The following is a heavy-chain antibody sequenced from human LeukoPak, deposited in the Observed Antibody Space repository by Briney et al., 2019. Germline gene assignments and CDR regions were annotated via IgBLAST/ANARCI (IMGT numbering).Heavy chain of an antibody. CDR2: INPNSGGT. V-gene: IGHV1-2*02. Sequence: ASVKVSCKASGYTFTGYYMHWVRQAPGQGLEWMGWINPNSGGTNYAQKFQGRVTMTRDTSISTAYMELSRLRSEDTAVYYCARLPPLGDNTLFDYWGQGTLVTVSS. CDR1: GYTFTGYY. J-gene: IGHJ4*02. CDR3: ARLPPLGDNTLFDY. D-gene: IGHD4-17*01.